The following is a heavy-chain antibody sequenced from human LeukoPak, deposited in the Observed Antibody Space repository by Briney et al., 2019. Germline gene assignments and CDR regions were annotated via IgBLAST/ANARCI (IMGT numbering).Heavy chain of an antibody. D-gene: IGHD3-9*01. CDR1: GGSISSYY. Sequence: PSETLSLTCTVSGGSISSYYWSWIRQPPGKGLEWIGYIHYSGSTHYNPSLKSRVTISVDTSKNQFSLKLSSMTAADTAVYYCAREVRTIFDYDILTGYYGWFDPWGQGTLVTVSS. V-gene: IGHV4-59*12. CDR3: AREVRTIFDYDILTGYYGWFDP. CDR2: IHYSGST. J-gene: IGHJ5*02.